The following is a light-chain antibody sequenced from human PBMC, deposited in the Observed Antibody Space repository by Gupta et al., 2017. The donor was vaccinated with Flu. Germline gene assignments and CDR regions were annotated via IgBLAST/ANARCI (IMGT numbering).Light chain of an antibody. Sequence: SSLSASVGDRATFTCRASQSISNYLLWYQKKPGEAPKLLVYRASSWQSGVPSRFCGGGWGRNLSLTTSSRQQEDCTGEFYQQHDCIPLSTFGHGTKVDIK. CDR2: RAS. V-gene: IGKV1-39*01. CDR3: QQHDCIPLST. J-gene: IGKJ1*01. CDR1: QSISNY.